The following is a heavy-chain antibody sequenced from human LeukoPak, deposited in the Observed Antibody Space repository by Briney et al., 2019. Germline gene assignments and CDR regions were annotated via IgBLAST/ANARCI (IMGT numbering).Heavy chain of an antibody. J-gene: IGHJ4*02. Sequence: GGSLTLSCAASGFTFSTYAMTWVRQAPAKGLEWVSTIGGGGPTTDYADSVKDRFTISRDNSKNTLYLQMNSLRAEDTAVYFCARGFLGGTDQYFDSWGQGTLVTVSS. CDR1: GFTFSTYA. V-gene: IGHV3-23*01. CDR2: IGGGGPTT. D-gene: IGHD6-19*01. CDR3: ARGFLGGTDQYFDS.